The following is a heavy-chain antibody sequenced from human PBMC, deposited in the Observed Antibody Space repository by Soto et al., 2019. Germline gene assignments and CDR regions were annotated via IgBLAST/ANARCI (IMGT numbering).Heavy chain of an antibody. V-gene: IGHV3-21*01. D-gene: IGHD6-13*01. CDR3: ARVRDSSSGYDAFDI. CDR2: ISSSSSYI. J-gene: IGHJ3*02. CDR1: GFTFSSYS. Sequence: GGSLRLSCAASGFTFSSYSMNWVRQAPGKGLEWVSSISSSSSYIYYADSVKGRFTISRDNAKNSLYLQMNSLRAEDAAVYYCARVRDSSSGYDAFDIWGQGTMVTFSS.